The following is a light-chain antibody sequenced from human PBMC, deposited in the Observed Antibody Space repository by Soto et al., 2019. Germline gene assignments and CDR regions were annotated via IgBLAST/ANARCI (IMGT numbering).Light chain of an antibody. CDR3: SSYTGSTTYV. CDR1: SSDVAGYNY. Sequence: QSVLTQPASVSGSPGQSITISCTGTSSDVAGYNYVSWYQQHPGKAPKLMIYDVSYRPSGVSNRFSGSKSGNTASLTISGLQAEDEADYYCSSYTGSTTYVFGTGTKVTVL. J-gene: IGLJ1*01. V-gene: IGLV2-14*01. CDR2: DVS.